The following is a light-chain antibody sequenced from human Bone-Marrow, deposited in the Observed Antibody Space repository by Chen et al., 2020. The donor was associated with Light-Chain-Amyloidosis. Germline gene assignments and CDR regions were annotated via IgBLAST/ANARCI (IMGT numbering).Light chain of an antibody. CDR1: SSDVGSYNY. V-gene: IGLV2-14*03. CDR2: VVT. CDR3: SSYTTTNTLV. Sequence: QSALTQPASVSGSPGQSITIACTGTSSDVGSYNYVSWYQHHPGKAPKLIIYVVTSRPSGVSNRFSGSKSGNTASLTISGLQAEDEADYYCSSYTTTNTLVFGGGTKLTVL. J-gene: IGLJ2*01.